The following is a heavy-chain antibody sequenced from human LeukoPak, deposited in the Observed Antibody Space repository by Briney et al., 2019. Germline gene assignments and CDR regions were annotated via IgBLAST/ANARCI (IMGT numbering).Heavy chain of an antibody. V-gene: IGHV1-18*01. Sequence: VASVKVSCKASGYTFTSYGISWVRQAPGQGLEWMGWISAYNGNTNYAQKLQGRVTMTTDTSTSTAYMELRSLRSDDTAVYYCARDFSMIADVAAFDIWGQGTMVTVSS. CDR1: GYTFTSYG. J-gene: IGHJ3*02. D-gene: IGHD3-22*01. CDR2: ISAYNGNT. CDR3: ARDFSMIADVAAFDI.